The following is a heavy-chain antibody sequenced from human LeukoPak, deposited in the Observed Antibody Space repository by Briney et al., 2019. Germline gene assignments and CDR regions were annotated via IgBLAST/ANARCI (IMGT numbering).Heavy chain of an antibody. CDR2: ISSSSSTI. D-gene: IGHD3-3*01. Sequence: PGGSLRLSCAASGFTFSSYSMNWVRQAPGKGLEWDSYISSSSSTIYYADSVKGRFTISRDNAKNSLYLQMNSLRAEDTAVYYCVAIYDFWSGYSSNNFDYWGQGALVTASS. CDR1: GFTFSSYS. V-gene: IGHV3-48*04. J-gene: IGHJ4*02. CDR3: VAIYDFWSGYSSNNFDY.